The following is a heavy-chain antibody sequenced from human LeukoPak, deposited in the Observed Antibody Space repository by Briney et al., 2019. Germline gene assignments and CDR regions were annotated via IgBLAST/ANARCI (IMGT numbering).Heavy chain of an antibody. D-gene: IGHD3-22*01. V-gene: IGHV4-31*03. CDR1: GGSISSGAYY. Sequence: SETLSLTCTVSGGSISSGAYYWSWIRQHPGKGLEWIGYIYYSGSTYYNPSLKSRVTISVDTSKNQFSLKLISVTAADTAVYYSARDRTRYDSDGYYYYFDYWGQGTLVTVSS. CDR2: IYYSGST. CDR3: ARDRTRYDSDGYYYYFDY. J-gene: IGHJ4*02.